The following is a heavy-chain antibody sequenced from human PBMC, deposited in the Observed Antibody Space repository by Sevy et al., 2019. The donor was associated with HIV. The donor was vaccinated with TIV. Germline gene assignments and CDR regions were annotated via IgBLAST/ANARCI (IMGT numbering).Heavy chain of an antibody. V-gene: IGHV3-13*01. CDR1: GFTFSSYD. CDR2: IGTAGDT. D-gene: IGHD6-19*01. CDR3: ARDSAGYSSGWYYYYGMDV. J-gene: IGHJ6*02. Sequence: GGSLRLSCAASGFTFSSYDMHWVRQATRKGLEWVSAIGTAGDTYYPGSVKGRFTISRENAKNSLYLQMNSLRAGDTAVYYCARDSAGYSSGWYYYYGMDVWGQGTTVTVSS.